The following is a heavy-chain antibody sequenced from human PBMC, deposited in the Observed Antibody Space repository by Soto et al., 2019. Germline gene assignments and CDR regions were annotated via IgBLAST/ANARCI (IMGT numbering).Heavy chain of an antibody. J-gene: IGHJ4*02. V-gene: IGHV3-30-3*01. CDR1: GFTFSSYA. CDR3: ARDYLRFLPPGYYFDY. Sequence: GGSLRLSCAASGFTFSSYAMHWVRQAPGKGLEWVAVISYDGSNKYYADSVKGRFTISRDNSKNTLYLQMNSLRAEDTAVYYCARDYLRFLPPGYYFDYWGQGTLVTVSS. CDR2: ISYDGSNK. D-gene: IGHD3-3*01.